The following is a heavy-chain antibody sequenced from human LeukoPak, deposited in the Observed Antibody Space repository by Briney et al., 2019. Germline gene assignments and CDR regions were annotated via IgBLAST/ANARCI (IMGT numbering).Heavy chain of an antibody. J-gene: IGHJ4*02. D-gene: IGHD1-26*01. V-gene: IGHV1-69*05. CDR2: IIPIFGTA. CDR3: ARDVGATTYFDY. Sequence: ASVKVSCKASGGTFSSYAISWARQAPGQGLEWMGGIIPIFGTANYAQKFQGRVTITTDESTSTAYMELSSLRSEDTAVYYCARDVGATTYFDYWGQGTLVTVSS. CDR1: GGTFSSYA.